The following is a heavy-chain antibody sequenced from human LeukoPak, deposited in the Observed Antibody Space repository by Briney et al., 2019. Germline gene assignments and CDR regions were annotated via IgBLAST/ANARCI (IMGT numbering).Heavy chain of an antibody. J-gene: IGHJ4*02. Sequence: ASVKVSCKASGYTFTGYYMHWVRQAPGQGLEWMGWINPNSGGTNYAQKFQGRVTMTRDTSISTAYMELSRLRSDDTAVYYCATGSSLEWFLHYFDYWGQGTLVTVSS. V-gene: IGHV1-2*02. D-gene: IGHD3-3*01. CDR3: ATGSSLEWFLHYFDY. CDR2: INPNSGGT. CDR1: GYTFTGYY.